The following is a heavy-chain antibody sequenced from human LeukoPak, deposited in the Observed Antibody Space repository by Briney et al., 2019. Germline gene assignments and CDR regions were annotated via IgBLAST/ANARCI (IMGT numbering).Heavy chain of an antibody. CDR2: ISSNGGST. CDR1: GLTFSSYA. CDR3: AREMTRSFDY. V-gene: IGHV3-64*01. Sequence: GGSLRLSCAASGLTFSSYAMHWVRQAPGKGLEYVSAISSNGGSTYYANSVKGRFTISRDNSKNTLYLQMGSLRAEDMAVYYCAREMTRSFDYWGQGTLVTVSS. J-gene: IGHJ4*02.